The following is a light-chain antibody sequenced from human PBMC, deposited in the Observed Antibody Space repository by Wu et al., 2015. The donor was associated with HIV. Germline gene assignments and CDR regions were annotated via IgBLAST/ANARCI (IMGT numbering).Light chain of an antibody. V-gene: IGKV3-15*01. CDR3: QQYNNWPPWT. CDR2: GAS. Sequence: EVVKTQSPATLSASPGDRVTLSCRASESVTRSVVWYQQKPGQPPRLLIYGASTRATGIPARFSGSGSGTEFTLTISSMQSEDFAVYYCQQYNNWPPWTFGQGTKVEIK. CDR1: ESVTRS. J-gene: IGKJ1*01.